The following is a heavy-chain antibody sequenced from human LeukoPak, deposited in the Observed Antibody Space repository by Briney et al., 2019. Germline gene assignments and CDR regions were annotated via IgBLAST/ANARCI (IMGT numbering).Heavy chain of an antibody. CDR1: GGSISSGGYY. D-gene: IGHD3-10*01. Sequence: SQTLSLTCTVSGGSISSGGYYWSWIRQPPGKGLEWIGYIYHSGSTYYNPSLKSRVTISVDRSKNQFSLKLSSVTAADTAVYYCARVYGSGMVLDYWGQGTLVTVSS. CDR3: ARVYGSGMVLDY. V-gene: IGHV4-30-2*01. J-gene: IGHJ4*02. CDR2: IYHSGST.